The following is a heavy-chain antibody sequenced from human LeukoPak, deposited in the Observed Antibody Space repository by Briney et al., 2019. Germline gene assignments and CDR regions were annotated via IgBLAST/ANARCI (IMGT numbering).Heavy chain of an antibody. CDR1: GGSFSGYY. J-gene: IGHJ2*01. CDR2: VNHSGST. CDR3: ARPAGAGLAAAGFWYFDL. Sequence: SETLSLTCAVYGGSFSGYYWSWIRQPPGKGLEWIGEVNHSGSTNYNPSLKSRVTISVDTSKNQFPLKLSSVTAADTAVYYCARPAGAGLAAAGFWYFDLWGRGTLVTVSS. D-gene: IGHD6-13*01. V-gene: IGHV4-34*01.